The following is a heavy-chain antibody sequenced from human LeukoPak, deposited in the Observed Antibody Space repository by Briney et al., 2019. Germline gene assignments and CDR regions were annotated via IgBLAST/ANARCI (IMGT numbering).Heavy chain of an antibody. D-gene: IGHD5-18*01. V-gene: IGHV4-31*03. J-gene: IGHJ3*02. Sequence: SETLSLTCTVSGGSISSGGYYWSWIRQHPGKGLEWIGYIYYSGSTYYNPSLKSRVTILVDTSKNQFSLKLSSVTAADTAVYYCARDRLQPPYAFDIWGQGTMVTVSS. CDR3: ARDRLQPPYAFDI. CDR2: IYYSGST. CDR1: GGSISSGGYY.